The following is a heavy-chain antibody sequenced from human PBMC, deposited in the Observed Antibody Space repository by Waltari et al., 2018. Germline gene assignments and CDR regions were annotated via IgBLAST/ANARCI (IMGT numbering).Heavy chain of an antibody. CDR2: INHSGST. CDR1: GGSFSGYY. CDR3: ARARYYDILTGYYRFDP. D-gene: IGHD3-9*01. V-gene: IGHV4-34*01. Sequence: QVQLQQWGAGLLKPSETLSLTCAVYGGSFSGYYWSWIRQPPGKGLEGIGEINHSGSTNYNPSLKSRVTISVDTSKNQFSLKLSSVTAADTAVYYCARARYYDILTGYYRFDPWGQGTLVTVSS. J-gene: IGHJ5*02.